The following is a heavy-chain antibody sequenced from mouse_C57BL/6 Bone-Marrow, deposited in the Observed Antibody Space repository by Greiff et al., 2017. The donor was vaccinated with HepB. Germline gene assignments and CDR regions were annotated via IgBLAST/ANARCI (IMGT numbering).Heavy chain of an antibody. J-gene: IGHJ2*01. CDR3: ARMGYDYDGRYYFDY. V-gene: IGHV1-81*01. Sequence: QVHVKQSGAELARPGASVKLSCKASGYTFTSYGISWVKQRTGQGLEWIGEIYPRSGNTYYNEKFKGKATLTADKSSSTAYMELRSLTSEDSAVYFCARMGYDYDGRYYFDYWGQGTTLTVSS. CDR2: IYPRSGNT. CDR1: GYTFTSYG. D-gene: IGHD2-4*01.